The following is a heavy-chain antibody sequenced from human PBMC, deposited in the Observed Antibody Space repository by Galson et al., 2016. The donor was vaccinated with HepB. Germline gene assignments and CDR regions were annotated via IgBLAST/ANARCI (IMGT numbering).Heavy chain of an antibody. V-gene: IGHV4-31*03. Sequence: TLSLTCTVSGGSIRSTYHWSWIRHRPGKGLEWIGYIYSKGSTYYNPSFKSRLTISIDTSKNQFSLNLTSVTAADTAVYYCAKGRNYYDNSGYFADWGQGTLVTVSS. J-gene: IGHJ4*02. D-gene: IGHD3-22*01. CDR3: AKGRNYYDNSGYFAD. CDR1: GGSIRSTYH. CDR2: IYSKGST.